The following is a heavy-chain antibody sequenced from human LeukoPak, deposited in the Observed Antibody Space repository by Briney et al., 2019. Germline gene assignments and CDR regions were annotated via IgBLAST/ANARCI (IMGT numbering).Heavy chain of an antibody. J-gene: IGHJ4*02. CDR2: ISSSSSYI. CDR3: AREDEGASYYFDY. D-gene: IGHD1-26*01. CDR1: GFTFSSSS. V-gene: IGHV3-21*01. Sequence: GGSLRLSCAASGFTFSSSSMNWVRQAPGKGLEWVSSISSSSSYIYYADSVKGRFTISRDNAKNSLYLQMNSLRAEDTAVYYCAREDEGASYYFDYWGQGTLVTVSS.